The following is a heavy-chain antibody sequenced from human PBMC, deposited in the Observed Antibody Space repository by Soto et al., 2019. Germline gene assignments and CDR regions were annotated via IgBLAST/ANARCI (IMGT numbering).Heavy chain of an antibody. CDR1: GFTFSSYA. Sequence: QPGGSLRLSCAASGFTFSSYAMSWVRQAPGKGLEWVSAISGSGGSTYYADSVKGRFTISRDNSKNTLYLQMNSLRAEDTAVYYCAKDLRYFDWLLPSFDYWGQGTLVTVSS. CDR2: ISGSGGST. V-gene: IGHV3-23*01. J-gene: IGHJ4*02. CDR3: AKDLRYFDWLLPSFDY. D-gene: IGHD3-9*01.